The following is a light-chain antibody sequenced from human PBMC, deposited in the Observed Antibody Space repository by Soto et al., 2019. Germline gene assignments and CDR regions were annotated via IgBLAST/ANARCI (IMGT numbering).Light chain of an antibody. V-gene: IGKV1-5*01. CDR3: QKYNSAPIT. J-gene: IGKJ5*01. CDR1: QSISNR. CDR2: DAS. Sequence: DIQMTQSPSTLSASVGDRVTITCRASQSISNRLAWYQQKPGKAPKVLIYDASSLEGGVPSRFSGTGSATEFILTISSLQPEDVATYYCQKYNSAPITFGQGTRLEIK.